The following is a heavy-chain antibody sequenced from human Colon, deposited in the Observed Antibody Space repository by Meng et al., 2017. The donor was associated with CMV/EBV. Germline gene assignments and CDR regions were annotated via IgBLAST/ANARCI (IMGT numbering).Heavy chain of an antibody. J-gene: IGHJ4*02. V-gene: IGHV3-23*01. CDR1: GFTFSSFA. CDR2: ITGGGNT. CDR3: AKLYDRGWVDY. D-gene: IGHD6-19*01. Sequence: LSCAASGFTFSSFAMTWVRQAPGKGLEWVSAITGGGNTYYADSVKGRFTISRDNSKNTLYLQMNSLRAEDTAVYYCAKLYDRGWVDYWGQGTLVTVSS.